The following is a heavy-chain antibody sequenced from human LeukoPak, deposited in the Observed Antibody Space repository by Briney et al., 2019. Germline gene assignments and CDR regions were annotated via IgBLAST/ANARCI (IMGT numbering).Heavy chain of an antibody. J-gene: IGHJ4*02. CDR2: ISSSSAYI. Sequence: GGSLRLSCAASGFTFSSYGMHWVRQAPGKGLEWVAHISSSSAYIYYADSAKGRFTISRDNAKNSLYLQMNSLRAEDTAVYYCARDGLWGSSEYWGQGTLLTVSS. D-gene: IGHD3-16*01. CDR3: ARDGLWGSSEY. CDR1: GFTFSSYG. V-gene: IGHV3-21*05.